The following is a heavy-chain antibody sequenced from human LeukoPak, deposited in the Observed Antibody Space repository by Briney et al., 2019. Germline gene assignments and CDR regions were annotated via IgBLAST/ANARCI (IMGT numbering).Heavy chain of an antibody. V-gene: IGHV4-59*08. CDR1: GGSISSYY. Sequence: SETLSLTCTVSGGSISSYYWSWIRQPPGKGLEWIGYIYYSGSTNYNPSLKSRATISVDTSKNQFSLKVSSVTAADTAVYYCARRRSSGWQFDYWGQGALVTVSS. J-gene: IGHJ4*02. CDR2: IYYSGST. D-gene: IGHD6-19*01. CDR3: ARRRSSGWQFDY.